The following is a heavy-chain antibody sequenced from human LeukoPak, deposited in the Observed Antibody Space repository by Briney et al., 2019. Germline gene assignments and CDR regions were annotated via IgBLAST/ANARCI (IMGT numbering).Heavy chain of an antibody. D-gene: IGHD3-22*01. V-gene: IGHV1-58*01. Sequence: SVKVSCKASGFTFTSSAVQWVRQARGHRLEWMGWIVVGSGNTNYAQKFQERVTITRDMSTSTAYMELSSLRSEDTAVYYCAAGVPHSSGYRWGQGTLVTVSS. CDR1: GFTFTSSA. J-gene: IGHJ4*02. CDR3: AAGVPHSSGYR. CDR2: IVVGSGNT.